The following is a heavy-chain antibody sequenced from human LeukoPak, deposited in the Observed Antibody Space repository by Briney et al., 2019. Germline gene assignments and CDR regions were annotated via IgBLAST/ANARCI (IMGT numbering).Heavy chain of an antibody. CDR1: GGTFSSYT. J-gene: IGHJ4*02. V-gene: IGHV1-69*02. CDR2: IIPILGIA. CDR3: AGHHDYGFDY. D-gene: IGHD4-17*01. Sequence: SVKVSCKASGGTFSSYTISWVRQAPGQGLEWMGRIIPILGIANYAQKFQGRVTITADKSTSTAYMVLSSLRSEDTAEYYCAGHHDYGFDYWGQGTLVTVSS.